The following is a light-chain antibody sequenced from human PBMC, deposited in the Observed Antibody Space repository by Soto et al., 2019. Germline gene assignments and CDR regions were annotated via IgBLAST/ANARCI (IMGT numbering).Light chain of an antibody. CDR3: QQYSTFWT. CDR2: ETS. CDR1: RSLTRW. Sequence: DIQMSQSPSTLSASVGDRVTITCRASRSLTRWLAWYQQKPGRAPKLLIYETSILQSGVPSRFSGSGSGTDFTLTSSRVQPDDIATYYRQQYSTFWTFGQGTRVEVK. J-gene: IGKJ1*01. V-gene: IGKV1-5*03.